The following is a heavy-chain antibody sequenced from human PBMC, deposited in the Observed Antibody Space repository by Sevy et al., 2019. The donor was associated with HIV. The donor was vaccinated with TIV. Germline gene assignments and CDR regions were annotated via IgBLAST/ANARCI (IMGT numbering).Heavy chain of an antibody. CDR2: ISSVGGDK. CDR1: GLTFSSHA. J-gene: IGHJ4*02. V-gene: IGHV3-30-3*01. CDR3: TRDAGYSIAWSPSDY. Sequence: GGSLRLSCAASGLTFSSHAMHWVRQAPGKGLEWVALISSVGGDKFYADSEKGRFTVSRDNPKNTLYLQMNSLRPEDTAIYYCTRDAGYSIAWSPSDYWGQGTLVTVSS. D-gene: IGHD6-19*01.